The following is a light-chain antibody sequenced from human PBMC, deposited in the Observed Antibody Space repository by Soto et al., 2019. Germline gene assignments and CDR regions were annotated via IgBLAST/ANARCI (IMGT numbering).Light chain of an antibody. V-gene: IGLV2-14*01. CDR2: DVS. J-gene: IGLJ1*01. CDR1: SSDVGGYNY. Sequence: QSALTQPASVSGTPGQSITISCTGTSSDVGGYNYVSWYQQHPGKAPKLMIYDVSNRPSGVANRFSGSKSGTSASLTICGLQSEDEADYYCAAWDESVNGHVVGTGTKVTVL. CDR3: AAWDESVNGHV.